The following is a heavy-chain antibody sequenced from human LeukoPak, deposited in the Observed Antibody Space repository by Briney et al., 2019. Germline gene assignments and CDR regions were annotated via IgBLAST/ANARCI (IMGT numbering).Heavy chain of an antibody. CDR3: ARDQGIYNYRIIDL. CDR2: ISAYNGNT. V-gene: IGHV1-18*01. Sequence: ASLTVSFKSSGYTFSIYGISWVRQAPGQGLEWMGWISAYNGNTNFAQKFQGRGTMTTDTSTSTAYLELRSLSSDDTAVYYCARDQGIYNYRIIDLWGQGTLVTVSS. D-gene: IGHD5-18*01. J-gene: IGHJ4*02. CDR1: GYTFSIYG.